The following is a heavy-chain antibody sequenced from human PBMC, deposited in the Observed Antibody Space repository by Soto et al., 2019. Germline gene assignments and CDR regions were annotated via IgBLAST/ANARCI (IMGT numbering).Heavy chain of an antibody. V-gene: IGHV3-48*01. D-gene: IGHD1-26*01. CDR3: AREPGIVGATSDY. CDR2: ISSSSSTI. CDR1: GFTFSSYS. Sequence: EVQLVESGGGLVQPGGSLRLSCAASGFTFSSYSMNWVRQAPGKGLEWVSYISSSSSTIYYADSVKGRFTISRDNAKNALYPQMTSLRAEDTAVYYCAREPGIVGATSDYWGQGTLVTVSS. J-gene: IGHJ4*02.